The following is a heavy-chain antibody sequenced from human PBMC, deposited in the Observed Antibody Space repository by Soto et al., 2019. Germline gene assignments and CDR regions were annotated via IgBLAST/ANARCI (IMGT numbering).Heavy chain of an antibody. CDR2: IIPIFGTS. CDR3: ARDLLRFLEWLSPRGYYYYYGMDV. J-gene: IGHJ6*02. Sequence: SVKVSCKASAGTFSSYASSWVRQAPGQGLEWMGRIIPIFGTSNYAQTFQGRVTITADESTRTAYMELSSLRSEDTAVYYCARDLLRFLEWLSPRGYYYYYGMDVWGQGTTVTVSS. V-gene: IGHV1-69*13. D-gene: IGHD3-3*01. CDR1: AGTFSSYA.